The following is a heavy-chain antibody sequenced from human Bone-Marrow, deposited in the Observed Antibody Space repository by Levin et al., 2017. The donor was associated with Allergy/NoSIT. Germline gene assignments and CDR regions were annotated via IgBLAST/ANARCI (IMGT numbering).Heavy chain of an antibody. Sequence: PVASVKVSCKASGYTFTSYGISWVRQAPGQGLEWMGWISAYNGNTNYAQKFQGRVTMTTDTSTSTAYMELRSLRSDDTAVYFCAREPTHCSSTSCSDEYFQHWGQGTLVTVSS. V-gene: IGHV1-18*01. J-gene: IGHJ1*01. CDR1: GYTFTSYG. CDR2: ISAYNGNT. D-gene: IGHD2-2*01. CDR3: AREPTHCSSTSCSDEYFQH.